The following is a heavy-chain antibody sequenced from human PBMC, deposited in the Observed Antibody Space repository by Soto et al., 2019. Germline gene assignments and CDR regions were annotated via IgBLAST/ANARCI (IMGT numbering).Heavy chain of an antibody. CDR3: ARDQESITDRILQY. D-gene: IGHD3-10*01. V-gene: IGHV1-18*01. Sequence: ASVKVSCKASGDTFASFGFSWVRQAPGQGLEWLGWISAYNGNTHYAQKVRDRVALTTDTSTNTAYMELRSLTSDDTAVYYCARDQESITDRILQYWGQGTPVTVSS. CDR1: GDTFASFG. CDR2: ISAYNGNT. J-gene: IGHJ4*02.